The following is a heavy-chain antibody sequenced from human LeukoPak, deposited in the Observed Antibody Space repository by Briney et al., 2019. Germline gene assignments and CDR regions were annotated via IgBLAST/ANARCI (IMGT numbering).Heavy chain of an antibody. V-gene: IGHV4-4*07. CDR3: ASTIIYDILTGYYSSFDY. CDR1: GGSISSYY. Sequence: PSETLSLTCTVSGGSISSYYWSWIRQPAGKGLEWIGRIYTSGSTNYNPSLKSRVTMSVDTSKNQFPLKLSSVTAADTAVYYCASTIIYDILTGYYSSFDYWGQGTLVTVSS. CDR2: IYTSGST. J-gene: IGHJ4*02. D-gene: IGHD3-9*01.